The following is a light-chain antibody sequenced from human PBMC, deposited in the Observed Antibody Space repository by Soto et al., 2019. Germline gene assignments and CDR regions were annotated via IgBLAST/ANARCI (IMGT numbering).Light chain of an antibody. CDR2: GVS. V-gene: IGKV3-20*01. CDR1: QSVRSSY. CDR3: QQYNVWPLT. J-gene: IGKJ4*01. Sequence: EIVLTQSPGTLSLSPGERATLSCRASQSVRSSYLAWYQQKLGQAPRLLIYGVSNRATGIPDRFSGSGSGTDFTLTISRLQSEDFAVYYCQQYNVWPLTFGGGTKVEFK.